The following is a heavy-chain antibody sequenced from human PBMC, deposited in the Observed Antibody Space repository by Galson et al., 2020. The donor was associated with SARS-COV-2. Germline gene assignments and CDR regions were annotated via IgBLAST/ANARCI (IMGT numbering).Heavy chain of an antibody. CDR1: GGTLSSYA. Sequence: SVKVSCKASGGTLSSYAISWVRQAPGQGLEWMGGIIPIFGTANYAQKFQGRVTITAEESTSTAYMELSSLRSEDTAVYYCERTGWVYDYVWGSYRYTQLDYWGQGTLVTVSS. J-gene: IGHJ4*02. V-gene: IGHV1-69*13. CDR2: IIPIFGTA. D-gene: IGHD3-16*02. CDR3: ERTGWVYDYVWGSYRYTQLDY.